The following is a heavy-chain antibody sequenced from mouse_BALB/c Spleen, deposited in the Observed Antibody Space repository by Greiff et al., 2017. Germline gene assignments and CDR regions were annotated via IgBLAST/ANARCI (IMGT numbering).Heavy chain of an antibody. V-gene: IGHV5-6-3*01. CDR2: INSNGGST. J-gene: IGHJ2*01. CDR1: GFTFSSYG. Sequence: EVMLVESGGGLVQPGGSLKLSCAASGFTFSSYGMSWVRQTPDTRLELVATINSNGGSTYYPDSVKGRFTISRDNAKNTLYLQMSSLKSEDTAMYYCARERNYFDYWGQGTTLTVSS. CDR3: ARERNYFDY.